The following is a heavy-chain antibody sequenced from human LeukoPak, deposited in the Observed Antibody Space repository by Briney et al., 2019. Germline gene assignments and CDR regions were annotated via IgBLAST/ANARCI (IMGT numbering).Heavy chain of an antibody. J-gene: IGHJ5*02. D-gene: IGHD6-13*01. CDR2: IGTAGDT. Sequence: GGSLRLSCAASGFTFSSYDMHWVRQATGKGLEWVSAIGTAGDTYYPGSVKGRFTISRENAKNSLYLQMNSLRAGDTAVYYCARGLRDHSSTRGVNWFDPWGQGTLVTVSS. CDR3: ARGLRDHSSTRGVNWFDP. CDR1: GFTFSSYD. V-gene: IGHV3-13*01.